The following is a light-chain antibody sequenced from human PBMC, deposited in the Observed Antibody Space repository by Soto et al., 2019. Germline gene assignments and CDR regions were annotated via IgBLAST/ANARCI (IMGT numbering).Light chain of an antibody. Sequence: PGDRATISFRATQSFTTDLAWYQQKPAQAPRLLIYDASTRATGIPARFSGSGSGTDFTLTISSLQPEDFAIYYCQHRSNWPPERSFGGGTKLEIK. J-gene: IGKJ4*01. CDR1: QSFTTD. CDR2: DAS. V-gene: IGKV3-11*01. CDR3: QHRSNWPPERS.